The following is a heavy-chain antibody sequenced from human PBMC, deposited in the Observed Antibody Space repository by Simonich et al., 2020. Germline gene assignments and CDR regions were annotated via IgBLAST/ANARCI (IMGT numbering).Heavy chain of an antibody. CDR2: IYGNDDK. J-gene: IGHJ4*02. Sequence: QITLKESGPTLVQPTQTLTLTCTFSGFSRSTRGVGVGWIRPPPGKALEWLALIYGNDDKRDSPSLNSRLTITKDTSKNQVVLTMTNRDPVDTATYYCAHRRGFFDYWGQGTLVTVSS. V-gene: IGHV2-5*01. CDR3: AHRRGFFDY. CDR1: GFSRSTRGVG.